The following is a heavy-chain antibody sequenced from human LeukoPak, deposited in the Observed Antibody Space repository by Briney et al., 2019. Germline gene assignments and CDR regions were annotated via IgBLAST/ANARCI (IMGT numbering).Heavy chain of an antibody. D-gene: IGHD3-3*01. V-gene: IGHV2-5*02. CDR3: AHRPGWRDYFDY. J-gene: IGHJ4*02. CDR1: GFTLITRAAG. CDR2: IFWDDDE. Sequence: SGPTLMNPTQTLTLTCTFSGFTLITRAAGVDLIRQPPGKALEWLAVIFWDDDERYIPSLKRRLTITKDTSKNQVVLTMTKMEPVDRATYYCAHRPGWRDYFDYWGQGTLVTVSS.